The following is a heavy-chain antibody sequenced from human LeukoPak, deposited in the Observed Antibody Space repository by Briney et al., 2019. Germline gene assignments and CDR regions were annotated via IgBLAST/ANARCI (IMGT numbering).Heavy chain of an antibody. CDR1: NYSITSGYY. D-gene: IGHD3-9*01. J-gene: IGHJ4*02. Sequence: TLSLTCTVSNYSITSGYYWGWIRPPPGKGLEWIGSIYHSGTTYYNPSLKSRVTISVDTSKNQFSLNLSSVTAADTAVYYCARVSRGYDILYWGQGTLVTVSS. CDR3: ARVSRGYDILY. V-gene: IGHV4-38-2*02. CDR2: IYHSGTT.